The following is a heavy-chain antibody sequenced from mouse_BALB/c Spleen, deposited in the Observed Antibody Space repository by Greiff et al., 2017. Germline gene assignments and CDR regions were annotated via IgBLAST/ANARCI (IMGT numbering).Heavy chain of an antibody. CDR1: GYTFTSHV. Sequence: VPPQQSGPEPVKPGALVKMFCKASGYTFTSHVMHWVKQKPGPGLEWIGYINPYNDGTKYNEKFKGKATLTSNKASSTAYMELSSLTSEDSAVYYCAREWAYYGNYHGMDYWGQGTSVTVSS. J-gene: IGHJ4*01. CDR2: INPYNDGT. D-gene: IGHD2-10*01. V-gene: IGHV1-14*01. CDR3: AREWAYYGNYHGMDY.